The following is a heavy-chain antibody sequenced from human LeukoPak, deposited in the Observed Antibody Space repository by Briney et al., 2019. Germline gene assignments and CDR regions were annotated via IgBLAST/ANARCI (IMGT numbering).Heavy chain of an antibody. Sequence: GGSLRLSCAASGFTFSSYEMNWVRQAPGKGLEWVSYISTSGRTIHFADSVRGRFTVSRDNPKNSLYLQMNSLRAEDTAVYYCARDLYGSMDVWGQGTTVTVSS. D-gene: IGHD4-17*01. CDR3: ARDLYGSMDV. CDR2: ISTSGRTI. V-gene: IGHV3-48*03. J-gene: IGHJ6*02. CDR1: GFTFSSYE.